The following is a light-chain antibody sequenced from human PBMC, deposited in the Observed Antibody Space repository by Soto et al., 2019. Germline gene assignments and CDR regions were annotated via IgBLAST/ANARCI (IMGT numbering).Light chain of an antibody. V-gene: IGKV3-15*01. CDR2: DAS. Sequence: EIVMTHSPATLSVSPGERSTLSCRASRSVSSNLAWYQQKPGQAPRLLISDASTRATGIPARFGGSGSGTEFTLTVSSLQSEDFAVYYCQQYIKWPITFGQGTRLEIK. CDR3: QQYIKWPIT. CDR1: RSVSSN. J-gene: IGKJ5*01.